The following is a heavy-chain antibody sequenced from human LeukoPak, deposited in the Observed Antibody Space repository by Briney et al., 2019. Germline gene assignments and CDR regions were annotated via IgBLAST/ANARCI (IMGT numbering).Heavy chain of an antibody. D-gene: IGHD1-26*01. Sequence: GGSLRFSCTASGFTFSSCWMSWVRQGPGKGLEGGAKIKQDGSEKHYVDSVKGRFTISRDNAKNSLYLQMNSLRAEDTAVFYCARGGSGSYYEVTPYWGQGTLVAVSS. J-gene: IGHJ4*02. V-gene: IGHV3-7*01. CDR2: IKQDGSEK. CDR1: GFTFSSCW. CDR3: ARGGSGSYYEVTPY.